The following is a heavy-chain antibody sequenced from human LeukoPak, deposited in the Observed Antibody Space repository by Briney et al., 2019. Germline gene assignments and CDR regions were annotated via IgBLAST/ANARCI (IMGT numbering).Heavy chain of an antibody. Sequence: GGSLRLSCAASGFTFSSYAMSWVRQAPGKGLEWVSPISGSGGSTYYADSVKGRFTISRDNSKNTLYLQMNSLRAEDTAVYYCAKDSILSSTSCYVDYWGQGTLVTVSS. CDR3: AKDSILSSTSCYVDY. J-gene: IGHJ4*02. CDR1: GFTFSSYA. V-gene: IGHV3-23*01. CDR2: ISGSGGST. D-gene: IGHD2-2*01.